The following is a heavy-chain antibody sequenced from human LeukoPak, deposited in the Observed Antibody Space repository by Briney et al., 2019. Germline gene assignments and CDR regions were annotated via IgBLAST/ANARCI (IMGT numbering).Heavy chain of an antibody. D-gene: IGHD4-17*01. CDR3: ARGGDYGDYVFHY. CDR2: IYHSGST. J-gene: IGHJ4*02. CDR1: GGSFSDYY. V-gene: IGHV4-34*01. Sequence: SETLSLTCAVYGGSFSDYYWTWIRQPPGKGLEWIGEIYHSGSTNYNPSLKSRVTMSVDTSKNQFSLKLYSVTAADTAVYYCARGGDYGDYVFHYWGQGTLVTVSS.